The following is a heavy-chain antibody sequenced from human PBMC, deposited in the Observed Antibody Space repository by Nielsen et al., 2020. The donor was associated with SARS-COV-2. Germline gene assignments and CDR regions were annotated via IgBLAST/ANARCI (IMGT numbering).Heavy chain of an antibody. CDR1: GYSFTSYW. D-gene: IGHD2-21*02. Sequence: GESLKISCKGSGYSFTSYWITWVRQMPGKGLEWMGDIDPTDSYTNFSPSFQGHVTMSIDNSITTAYLQWSALKPSDTGIYYCARHLWGYGGDSPPPYFGLWGRGTLVTVSS. CDR3: ARHLWGYGGDSPPPYFGL. V-gene: IGHV5-10-1*01. CDR2: IDPTDSYT. J-gene: IGHJ2*01.